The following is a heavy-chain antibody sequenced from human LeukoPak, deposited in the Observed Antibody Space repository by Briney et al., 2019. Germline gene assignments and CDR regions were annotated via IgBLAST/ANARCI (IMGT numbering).Heavy chain of an antibody. CDR3: ARATTVTKYYYYYYMDV. D-gene: IGHD4-17*01. J-gene: IGHJ6*03. V-gene: IGHV3-7*01. CDR1: GFTFSSYW. CDR2: IKQDGSEK. Sequence: PGGSPRLSCAASGFTFSSYWMSWVRQAPGKGLEWVANIKQDGSEKYYVDSVKGRFTISRDNAKNSLYLQMNSLRAEDTAVYYCARATTVTKYYYYYYMDVWGKGTTVTISS.